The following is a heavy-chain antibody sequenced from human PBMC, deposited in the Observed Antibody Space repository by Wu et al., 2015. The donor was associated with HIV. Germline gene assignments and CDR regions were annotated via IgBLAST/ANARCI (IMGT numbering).Heavy chain of an antibody. CDR2: IIPIFGTP. D-gene: IGHD6-19*01. CDR3: ATPRSPGFSSAWPTYFDY. J-gene: IGHJ4*02. CDR1: GGNFRSYA. V-gene: IGHV1-69*13. Sequence: QVQLEQSGAEVKKPGSSVKVSCKSSGGNFRSYALNWVRQAPGHGLEWMGRIIPIFGTPDYAQKFQDRVTITADESTNTAYMELSSLRSADTAVYYCATPRSPGFSSAWPTYFDYWGQGTLVTVSS.